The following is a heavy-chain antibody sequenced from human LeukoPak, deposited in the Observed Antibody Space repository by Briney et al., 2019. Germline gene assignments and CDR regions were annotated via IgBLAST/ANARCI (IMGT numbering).Heavy chain of an antibody. CDR2: IYYSGST. CDR1: GGSISSYY. Sequence: SETLSLTCTVSGGSISSYYWSWIRQPPGKGLEWIGYIYYSGSTNYNPSLKSRVTISVDTSKNQFSLKLSSVTAADTAVYYCARGPADKIDYWGQGTLVTVSS. CDR3: ARGPADKIDY. V-gene: IGHV4-59*01. J-gene: IGHJ4*02.